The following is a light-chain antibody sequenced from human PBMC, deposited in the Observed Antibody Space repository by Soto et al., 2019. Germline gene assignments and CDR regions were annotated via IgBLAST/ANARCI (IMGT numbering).Light chain of an antibody. V-gene: IGLV2-14*01. CDR1: SSDVGGYKY. CDR3: SSYTSTSTQYV. Sequence: QSALTQPASVSGSPGQSITISCTGTSSDVGGYKYVSWYQQHPGKAPKLMLYEVSNRPSGVSNRFSGAKSGNTASLTISGLQAEDEADYYCSSYTSTSTQYVFGTGTKLTVL. J-gene: IGLJ1*01. CDR2: EVS.